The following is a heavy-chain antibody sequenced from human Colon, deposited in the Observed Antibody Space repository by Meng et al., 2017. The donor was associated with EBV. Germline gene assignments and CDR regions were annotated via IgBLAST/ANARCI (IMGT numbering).Heavy chain of an antibody. D-gene: IGHD2/OR15-2a*01. Sequence: QWHLQESGQGLVKPSGTLSLTGAVSGGSISGTNWWSWVRQPPGKGLEWIGEIYHSGSTNYNPSLKSRVTISVDKSKNQFSLKLNSVTAADTAVYYCARTAYFDFQRAFGYWGQGTLVTVSS. V-gene: IGHV4-4*02. CDR1: GGSISGTNW. J-gene: IGHJ4*02. CDR2: IYHSGST. CDR3: ARTAYFDFQRAFGY.